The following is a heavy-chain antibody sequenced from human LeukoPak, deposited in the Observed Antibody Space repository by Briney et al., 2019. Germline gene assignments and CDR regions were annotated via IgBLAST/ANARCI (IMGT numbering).Heavy chain of an antibody. D-gene: IGHD3-3*01. J-gene: IGHJ6*02. CDR1: GYTFTSYY. V-gene: IGHV1-46*01. Sequence: ASVKVSCKASGYTFTSYYMLWVRQAAGQGLEWWGIINPSGGSARYAQKFHGRVTMTRYPSTSTVYMELSRLRTEDTAVYYCAREPYYDFWSGSSGGAYGMDVWGQGTTVTVSS. CDR3: AREPYYDFWSGSSGGAYGMDV. CDR2: INPSGGSA.